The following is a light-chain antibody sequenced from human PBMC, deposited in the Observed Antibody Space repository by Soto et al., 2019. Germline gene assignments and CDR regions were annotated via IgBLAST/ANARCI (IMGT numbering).Light chain of an antibody. CDR3: GTWDSSLSAEV. V-gene: IGLV1-51*01. J-gene: IGLJ3*02. CDR2: DNY. CDR1: TSNIGANP. Sequence: QSVLTQPPSVSGTPGQRVIISCSGSTSNIGANPVNWYQQLPGTAPKLLIYDNYKRPSGIPDRFSGSKSGTSATLGITGLQTGDEADYYCGTWDSSLSAEVFGGGTKLTVL.